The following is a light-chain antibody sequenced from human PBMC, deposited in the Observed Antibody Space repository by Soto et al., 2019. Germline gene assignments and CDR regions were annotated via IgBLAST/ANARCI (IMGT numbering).Light chain of an antibody. CDR3: QQYNNWPLT. CDR1: HRVSNC. Sequence: VMTQSPATLSVSPGERATLSCRASHRVSNCLACYQQRPGQAPRLLIYGASTRATGIPARFSGSASGTEFTLTISSLQSEDFAIYYCQQYNNWPLTFGGGTKVDI. V-gene: IGKV3-15*01. J-gene: IGKJ4*01. CDR2: GAS.